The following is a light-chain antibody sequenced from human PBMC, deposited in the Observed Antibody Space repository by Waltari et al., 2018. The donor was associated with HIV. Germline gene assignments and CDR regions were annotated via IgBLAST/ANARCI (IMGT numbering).Light chain of an antibody. V-gene: IGKV1-9*01. CDR2: SES. CDR3: QQRDSYPRT. J-gene: IGKJ1*01. CDR1: QNLRAY. Sequence: DIQLTHSPSFLSASVGDRVSIPCRSNQNLRAYLAWYQQIPEKAPTLLIYSESTVKLGVPSLFSGSLSGEEFNLTISSLQPEDFAPYCCQQRDSYPRTLGHGTKVEI.